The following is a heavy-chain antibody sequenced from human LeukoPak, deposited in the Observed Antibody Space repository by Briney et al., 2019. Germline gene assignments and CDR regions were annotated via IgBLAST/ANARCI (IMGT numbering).Heavy chain of an antibody. CDR3: ARSPYTYGSLFYLDN. V-gene: IGHV4-34*01. D-gene: IGHD5-18*01. J-gene: IGHJ4*02. Sequence: PSETLSLTCAVYGGSFSGYYWSWIRQPPGKGLEWIGEINHSGSTNYNPSLKSRVTISVDTSKNQFSLKLSSVTAADTAVYYCARSPYTYGSLFYLDNWGQGTLVTVSS. CDR1: GGSFSGYY. CDR2: INHSGST.